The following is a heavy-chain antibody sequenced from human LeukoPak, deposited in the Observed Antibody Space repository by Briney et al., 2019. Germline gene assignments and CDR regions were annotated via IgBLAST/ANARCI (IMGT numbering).Heavy chain of an antibody. D-gene: IGHD6-13*01. CDR3: ARGRAAAGSWYFDY. CDR1: GGSISSSSYF. V-gene: IGHV4-61*01. J-gene: IGHJ4*02. CDR2: IYYSGST. Sequence: SETLSLTCTVSGGSISSSSYFWSWIRQPPGKGLEWIGYIYYSGSTNYNPSLKSRVTISVDTSKKQFSLNLSSVTAADTAVYYCARGRAAAGSWYFDYWGQGTLVTVSS.